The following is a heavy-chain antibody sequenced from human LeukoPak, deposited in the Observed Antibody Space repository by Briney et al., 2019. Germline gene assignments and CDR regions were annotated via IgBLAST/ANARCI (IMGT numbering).Heavy chain of an antibody. CDR3: ARDRYYYDSSAYYYRFDP. CDR2: IYTSGST. D-gene: IGHD3-22*01. V-gene: IGHV4-4*07. CDR1: GASLSSYY. J-gene: IGHJ5*02. Sequence: SETLSLTCGVSGASLSSYYWSWIRQPAGKGLEWIGRIYTSGSTNYNPSLKSRVTMSVDTSKNQFSLKLTSVTAADTAVYYCARDRYYYDSSAYYYRFDPWGQGTLVTVSS.